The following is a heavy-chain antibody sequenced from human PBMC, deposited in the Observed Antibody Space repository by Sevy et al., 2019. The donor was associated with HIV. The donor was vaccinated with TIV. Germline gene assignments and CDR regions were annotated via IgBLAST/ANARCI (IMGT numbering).Heavy chain of an antibody. J-gene: IGHJ4*02. CDR3: ARESGYTVNWSPGDH. CDR1: GLTFNSHA. CDR2: ISYNGGHT. D-gene: IGHD1-1*01. Sequence: GGCLRLSCKASGLTFNSHAMHWVRQAPGKGLEWVAVISYNGGHTFYGDSVKGRFIISRDNSKNTLYLDMNSLKVEDTALYYCARESGYTVNWSPGDHWGQGTLVTVSS. V-gene: IGHV3-30-3*01.